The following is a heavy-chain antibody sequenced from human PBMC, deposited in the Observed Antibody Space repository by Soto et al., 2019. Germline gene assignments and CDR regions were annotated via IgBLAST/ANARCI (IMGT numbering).Heavy chain of an antibody. J-gene: IGHJ3*02. Sequence: ASVKVSCKASGYDVTRYYIHWVRQGPGQGLEWMGIINPTGGGRTKYAQKFQGRVTVTSDRSTSTVYMELTSLRSDDTAVYYCARDRGSNDAFDIWGQGTMVTVSS. CDR1: GYDVTRYY. V-gene: IGHV1-46*01. CDR3: ARDRGSNDAFDI. CDR2: INPTGGGRT.